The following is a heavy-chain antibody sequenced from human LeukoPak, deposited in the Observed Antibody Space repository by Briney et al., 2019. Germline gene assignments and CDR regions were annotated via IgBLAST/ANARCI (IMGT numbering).Heavy chain of an antibody. D-gene: IGHD1-7*01. CDR1: GFTFSSYE. V-gene: IGHV3-48*03. Sequence: PGGSLRLSCAASGFTFSSYEMNWVRQAPGKGLEWVSYISSSGSTIYYADSVKGRFTISRDNAKNSLYLQMNSLRAEDTAVYYCARDGTGTIYYGMDVWGQGTTVTVSS. CDR2: ISSSGSTI. J-gene: IGHJ6*02. CDR3: ARDGTGTIYYGMDV.